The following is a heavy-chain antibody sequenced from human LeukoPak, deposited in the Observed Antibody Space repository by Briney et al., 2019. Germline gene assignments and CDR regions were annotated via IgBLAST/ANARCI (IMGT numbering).Heavy chain of an antibody. Sequence: GGSLRLSCAASGFTVSSNYMSWVRQAPGKGLEWVSVIYSGGSTYYADSVKGRFTISRDNSKNTLYLQMNSLRAEDTAVYYCARGRGSSGYYPDYFDYWGQGTLVTVSS. D-gene: IGHD3-22*01. CDR3: ARGRGSSGYYPDYFDY. J-gene: IGHJ4*02. V-gene: IGHV3-53*01. CDR1: GFTVSSNY. CDR2: IYSGGST.